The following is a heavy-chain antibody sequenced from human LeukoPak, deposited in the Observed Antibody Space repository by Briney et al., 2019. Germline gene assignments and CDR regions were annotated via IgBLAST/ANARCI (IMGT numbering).Heavy chain of an antibody. CDR1: GHTFNSYG. V-gene: IGHV1-18*01. J-gene: IGHJ3*02. CDR3: ATNRITMIRGVIIKVWAFDI. CDR2: ISTYNGNT. Sequence: ASVKVSCKASGHTFNSYGISWVRQAPGQGLEWMGWISTYNGNTNYAQKLQGRVTMTTDTSTSTAYMELRSLRSDDTAVYYCATNRITMIRGVIIKVWAFDIWGQGTMVTVSS. D-gene: IGHD3-10*01.